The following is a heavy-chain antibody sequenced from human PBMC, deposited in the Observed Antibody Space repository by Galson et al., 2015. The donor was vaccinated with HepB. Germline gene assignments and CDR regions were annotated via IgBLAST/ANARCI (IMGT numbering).Heavy chain of an antibody. CDR3: ARDGDYYSYYYYYMDV. Sequence: SVKVSCKASGYTFTSYGISWVRQAPGQGLEWMGWISAYNGNTNYAQKLQGRVTMTTDTSTSTAYMELRSLRSDDTAVYYCARDGDYYSYYYYYMDVWGKGTTVTVSS. CDR2: ISAYNGNT. D-gene: IGHD4-17*01. J-gene: IGHJ6*03. CDR1: GYTFTSYG. V-gene: IGHV1-18*01.